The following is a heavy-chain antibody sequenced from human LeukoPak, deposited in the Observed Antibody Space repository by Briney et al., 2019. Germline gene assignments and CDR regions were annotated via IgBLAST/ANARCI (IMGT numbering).Heavy chain of an antibody. CDR1: GFTFSSYA. Sequence: PGGSLRLSCAASGFTFSSYAMHWVRQAPGKGLEWVAVISYDGSNKYCADSVKGRFTISRDNSKNTLYLQMNSLRAEDTAVYYCAREGVVDAFDIWGQGTMVTVSS. CDR3: AREGVVDAFDI. V-gene: IGHV3-30-3*01. D-gene: IGHD3-3*01. J-gene: IGHJ3*02. CDR2: ISYDGSNK.